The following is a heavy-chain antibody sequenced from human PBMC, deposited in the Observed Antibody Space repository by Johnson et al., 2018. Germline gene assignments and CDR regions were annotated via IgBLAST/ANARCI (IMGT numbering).Heavy chain of an antibody. CDR2: IWDDGINT. Sequence: QVQLVQCGGGVVQPGRSLRLSCAPSGFTFSSYGMHWVRQAPGKGLAWVAVIWDDGINTYYADSGKGRFTISRDNSKNTLYLQLNSLRAEDTAVYYCARGYSNPRHGMDVWGQGTTVTVSS. D-gene: IGHD4-11*01. CDR3: ARGYSNPRHGMDV. V-gene: IGHV3-33*01. CDR1: GFTFSSYG. J-gene: IGHJ6*02.